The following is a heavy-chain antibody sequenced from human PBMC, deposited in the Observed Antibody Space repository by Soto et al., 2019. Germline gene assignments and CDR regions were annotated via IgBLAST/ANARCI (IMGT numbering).Heavy chain of an antibody. Sequence: QVQLVQSGAEVKKPGASVKLSCTASGYTFSHSPIHWVRQAPGQGLEWMGWVNTGTGKIQYSEKFQGRVTISMDTSATTAYVDLSSLRSEDTAMYYCATYRFSSAFDIWGQGTVVTVSS. J-gene: IGHJ3*02. CDR3: ATYRFSSAFDI. CDR1: GYTFSHSP. CDR2: VNTGTGKI. D-gene: IGHD1-26*01. V-gene: IGHV1-3*04.